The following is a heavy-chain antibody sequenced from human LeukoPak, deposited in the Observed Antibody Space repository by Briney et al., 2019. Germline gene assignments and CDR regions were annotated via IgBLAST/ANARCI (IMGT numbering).Heavy chain of an antibody. D-gene: IGHD6-13*01. Sequence: GASVKVSCKASGYTFTSYGISWVRQAPGQGLEWMGWISAYNGNTNYAQKLQGRVTMTTDTSTGTAYMELRSLRSDDTAVYYCARDWGGSSWYYYYYYMDVWGKGTTVTVSS. V-gene: IGHV1-18*01. CDR3: ARDWGGSSWYYYYYYMDV. CDR1: GYTFTSYG. J-gene: IGHJ6*03. CDR2: ISAYNGNT.